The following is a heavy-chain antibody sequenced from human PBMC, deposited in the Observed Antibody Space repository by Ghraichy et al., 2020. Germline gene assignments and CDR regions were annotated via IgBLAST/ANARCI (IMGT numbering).Heavy chain of an antibody. J-gene: IGHJ5*02. CDR3: ARDSLYSNYSSSWYNRGNWFDP. CDR2: ISSSSSYI. CDR1: GFTFSSYS. D-gene: IGHD6-13*01. Sequence: LSLTCAASGFTFSSYSMNWVRQAPGKGLEWVSSISSSSSYIYYADSVKGRFTISRDNAKNSLYLQMNSLRAEDTAVYYCARDSLYSNYSSSWYNRGNWFDPWGQGTLVTVSS. V-gene: IGHV3-21*01.